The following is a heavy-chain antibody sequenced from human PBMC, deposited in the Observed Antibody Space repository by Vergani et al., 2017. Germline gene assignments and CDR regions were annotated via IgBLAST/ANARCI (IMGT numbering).Heavy chain of an antibody. Sequence: QVQLVQSGAEVKKPGASVKVSCKASGYTFTSYGISWVRQAPGQGLEWMGRIIPILGIANYAQKFQGRVTITADKSTRKAYMELSSMRSEDTAVYYCARRGIAVWGQGTTVTVSS. CDR1: GYTFTSYG. V-gene: IGHV1-69*04. CDR3: ARRGIAV. CDR2: IIPILGIA. J-gene: IGHJ6*02.